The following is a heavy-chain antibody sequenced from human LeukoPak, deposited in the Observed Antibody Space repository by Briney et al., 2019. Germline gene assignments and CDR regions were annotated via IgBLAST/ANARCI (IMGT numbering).Heavy chain of an antibody. Sequence: GASVKVSCKASGYTFTSYGISWVRQAPGQGLEWMGWISAYNGNTNYAQKLQGRVTMTTDTSTSTAYMELRSLRSDDTAVYYCARDEREEWELFPFDYWGQGTLVTVSS. D-gene: IGHD1-26*01. J-gene: IGHJ4*02. V-gene: IGHV1-18*01. CDR1: GYTFTSYG. CDR3: ARDEREEWELFPFDY. CDR2: ISAYNGNT.